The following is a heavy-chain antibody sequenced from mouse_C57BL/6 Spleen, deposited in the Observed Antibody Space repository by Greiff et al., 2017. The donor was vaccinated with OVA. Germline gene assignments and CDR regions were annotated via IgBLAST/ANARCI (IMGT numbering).Heavy chain of an antibody. Sequence: VKLQQSGAELVRPGTSVKVSCKASGYAFTNYLIEWVKQRPGQGLEWIGVINPGSGGTNYNEKFKGKATLTADKSSSTAYMQLSSLTSEDSAVYFCAREGTGVDDWGQGTTLTVSS. V-gene: IGHV1-54*01. CDR3: AREGTGVDD. D-gene: IGHD4-1*01. J-gene: IGHJ2*01. CDR1: GYAFTNYL. CDR2: INPGSGGT.